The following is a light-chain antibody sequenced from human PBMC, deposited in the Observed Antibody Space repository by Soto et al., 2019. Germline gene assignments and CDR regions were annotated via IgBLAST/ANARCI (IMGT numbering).Light chain of an antibody. Sequence: ETVLTQSPGTLSLSPGERATLSCRTSQSVSSSYLAWYQQKPGQAPRLLIYGASSRATGIPDRFSGSGSGTDFTLTISRLEPQDFAVYYCHQYGGSPPQTFGQGTKVEIK. CDR3: HQYGGSPPQT. CDR1: QSVSSSY. CDR2: GAS. J-gene: IGKJ1*01. V-gene: IGKV3-20*01.